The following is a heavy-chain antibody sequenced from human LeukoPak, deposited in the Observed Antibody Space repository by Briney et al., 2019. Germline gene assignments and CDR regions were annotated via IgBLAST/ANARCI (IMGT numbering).Heavy chain of an antibody. V-gene: IGHV4-4*02. Sequence: SGTLSLICGVSGGSISSTNWWTWVRQPPGKGLEWIGEVHLDGRTNYNPSLESRLTMSVDLSENHISLKLTSVTAADTAVYYCAREGGFYRPLDYTGQGTLVTVSS. J-gene: IGHJ4*02. CDR2: VHLDGRT. CDR1: GGSISSTNW. CDR3: AREGGFYRPLDY. D-gene: IGHD3-3*01.